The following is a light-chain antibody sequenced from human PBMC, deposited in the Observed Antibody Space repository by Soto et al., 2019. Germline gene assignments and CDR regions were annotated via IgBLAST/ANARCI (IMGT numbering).Light chain of an antibody. CDR1: QSVSSN. V-gene: IGKV3-15*01. J-gene: IGKJ1*01. CDR2: GAS. CDR3: QQYNDGPRT. Sequence: ILMTQSPATLSVSPGERATLSCRASQSVSSNLAWYQQKPGQGPRLLIYGASTRATGIPARFSGSGSGTEFTLTISSLQSEDFAVYFCQQYNDGPRTFGQGTKV.